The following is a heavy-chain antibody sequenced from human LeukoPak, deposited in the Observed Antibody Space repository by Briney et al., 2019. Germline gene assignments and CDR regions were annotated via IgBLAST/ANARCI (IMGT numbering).Heavy chain of an antibody. CDR1: GFTVSGNY. D-gene: IGHD1-26*01. Sequence: GGSLRLSCAASGFTVSGNYMTWVRQPPGKRLEWVSIIYSGGTTYYADSVKGRFTISRDNSKNTVYLQVNSLRAEDTAVYYCAGGTYPLEDWGQGTLVTVSS. CDR3: AGGTYPLED. V-gene: IGHV3-53*03. J-gene: IGHJ4*02. CDR2: IYSGGTT.